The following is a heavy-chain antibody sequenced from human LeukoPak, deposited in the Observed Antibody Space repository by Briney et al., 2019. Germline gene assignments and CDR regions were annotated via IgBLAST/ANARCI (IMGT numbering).Heavy chain of an antibody. Sequence: GASVKVSCKASGYTFTSYGISWVRQAPGQGLEWMGWISAYNGNTNYAQKLQGRVTMTTDTSTSAAYMELSSLRSEDTAVYYCARDLDTAMVFDYWGQGTLVTVSS. CDR2: ISAYNGNT. CDR3: ARDLDTAMVFDY. D-gene: IGHD5-18*01. V-gene: IGHV1-18*01. CDR1: GYTFTSYG. J-gene: IGHJ4*02.